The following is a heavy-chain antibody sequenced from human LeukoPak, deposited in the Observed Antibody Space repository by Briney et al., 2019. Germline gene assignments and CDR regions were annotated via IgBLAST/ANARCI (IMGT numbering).Heavy chain of an antibody. J-gene: IGHJ4*02. CDR1: GFTFSNYW. V-gene: IGHV3-7*01. CDR2: INHEGRQK. CDR3: ASLGYSYGNHHFDY. Sequence: TGGSLRLSCEASGFTFSNYWMSWVRQAPGKGLEWVANINHEGRQKWDVDSVKGRFTISRDNTKNSLYLQMFSLRAEDTAVYYCASLGYSYGNHHFDYWGQGTLVTVSS. D-gene: IGHD5-18*01.